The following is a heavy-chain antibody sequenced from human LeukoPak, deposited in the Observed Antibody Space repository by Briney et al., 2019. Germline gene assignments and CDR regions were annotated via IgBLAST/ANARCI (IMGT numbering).Heavy chain of an antibody. Sequence: GGSLRLSCAASGFTISSYWMNWVRQAPGKGLEWVANIKQDGSEKKYVDSVKGRFTISRDNTQNSLYLQMNNLRVEDTAVYYCAKDGGYNYGPRAPFDFWGRGTPVTVSS. CDR3: AKDGGYNYGPRAPFDF. CDR1: GFTISSYW. J-gene: IGHJ4*02. CDR2: IKQDGSEK. D-gene: IGHD5-18*01. V-gene: IGHV3-7*01.